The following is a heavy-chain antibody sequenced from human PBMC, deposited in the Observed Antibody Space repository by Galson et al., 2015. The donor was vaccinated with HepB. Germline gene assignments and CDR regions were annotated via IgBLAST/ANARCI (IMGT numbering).Heavy chain of an antibody. CDR3: AKEQDTAMVYDLDY. Sequence: SLRLSCAASGFTFSSYGMHWVRQAPGKGLEWMAVISYDGSNKYYADSVKGRFIISRDNSKNTLYLQMNSLRAEDTVVYYCAKEQDTAMVYDLDYWGQGTLVTVSS. D-gene: IGHD5-18*01. V-gene: IGHV3-30*18. CDR2: ISYDGSNK. J-gene: IGHJ4*02. CDR1: GFTFSSYG.